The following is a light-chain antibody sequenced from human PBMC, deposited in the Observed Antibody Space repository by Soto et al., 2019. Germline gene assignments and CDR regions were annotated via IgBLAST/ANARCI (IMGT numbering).Light chain of an antibody. J-gene: IGKJ1*01. CDR2: AAS. CDR3: LQDYNYPRT. V-gene: IGKV1-6*01. Sequence: AIQMTQSPASLSSSVGDRAPLTCRASQGIRNDLGWYQQKPGKAPNLLIYAASSLQSGVPSRFSGSGSGTDFTLTISSLQPEDFATYYCLQDYNYPRTFGQGTKV. CDR1: QGIRND.